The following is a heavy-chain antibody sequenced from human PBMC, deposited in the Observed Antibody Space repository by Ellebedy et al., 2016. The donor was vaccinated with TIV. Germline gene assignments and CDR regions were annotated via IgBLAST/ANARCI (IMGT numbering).Heavy chain of an antibody. CDR1: GFTFSSYG. D-gene: IGHD2-21*02. V-gene: IGHV3-33*01. CDR3: ARVKGRVTYYFDY. Sequence: GESLKISCAASGFTFSSYGMHWVRQAPGKGLEWVAVIWYDGSNKYYADSVKGRFTISRDNSKNTLYLQMNSLRAEDTAVYYCARVKGRVTYYFDYWGQGTLVTVSS. J-gene: IGHJ4*02. CDR2: IWYDGSNK.